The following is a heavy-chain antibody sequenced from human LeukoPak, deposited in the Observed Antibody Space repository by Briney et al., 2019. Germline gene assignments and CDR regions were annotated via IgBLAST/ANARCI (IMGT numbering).Heavy chain of an antibody. CDR2: MYSSGST. V-gene: IGHV4-4*07. J-gene: IGHJ4*02. D-gene: IGHD1-14*01. Sequence: SETLSLTCTVSGGSISGYYWSWIRQPAGKGLEWIGRMYSSGSTLYNPSLKSRVTMSVDTSKNQFSLQLTSVTAADSAVYYCARQPISHPFDLWGQGTLVTVSS. CDR1: GGSISGYY. CDR3: ARQPISHPFDL.